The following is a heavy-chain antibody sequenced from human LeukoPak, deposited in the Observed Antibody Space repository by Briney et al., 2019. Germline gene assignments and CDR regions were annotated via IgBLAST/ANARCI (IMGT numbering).Heavy chain of an antibody. CDR1: GFTFSSYS. CDR3: ARGRIAVAGRPCYFDY. J-gene: IGHJ4*02. Sequence: GGSLRLSCAASGFTFSSYSMNWVRQAPGKGLEWVPSISSSSSYIYYADSVKGRFTISRDNAKNSLYLQMNSLRAEDTAVYYCARGRIAVAGRPCYFDYWGQGTLVTVSS. CDR2: ISSSSSYI. D-gene: IGHD6-19*01. V-gene: IGHV3-21*01.